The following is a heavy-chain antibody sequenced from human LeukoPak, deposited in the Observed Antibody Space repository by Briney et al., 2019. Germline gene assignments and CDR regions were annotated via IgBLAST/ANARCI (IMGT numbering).Heavy chain of an antibody. D-gene: IGHD5-12*01. CDR1: GGTFSSYA. V-gene: IGHV1-69*13. CDR2: IIPIFGTA. J-gene: IGHJ6*03. Sequence: SVKVSCKASGGTFSSYAISWLRQAPVQGLEWMGGIIPIFGTANYAQKFQGRVTITADESTSTAYMELSSLRSEDTAVYYCASELRTVGYYYMDVWGKGTTVTVSS. CDR3: ASELRTVGYYYMDV.